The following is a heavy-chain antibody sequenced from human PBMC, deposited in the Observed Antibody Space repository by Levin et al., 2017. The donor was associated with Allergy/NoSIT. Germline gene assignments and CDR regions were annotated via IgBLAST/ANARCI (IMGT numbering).Heavy chain of an antibody. CDR1: GFNFADYA. CDR2: IRSEAHGGTS. CDR3: SRPIAVAYMYFDP. Sequence: GGSLRLSCSASGFNFADYATSWFRQTPGKGLEWVGFIRSEAHGGTSELAASVKGRFTLSRDESKSIAYLQMNSLKIEDTAVYYCSRPIAVAYMYFDPWGQGTLVTVSS. V-gene: IGHV3-49*03. J-gene: IGHJ4*02. D-gene: IGHD6-19*01.